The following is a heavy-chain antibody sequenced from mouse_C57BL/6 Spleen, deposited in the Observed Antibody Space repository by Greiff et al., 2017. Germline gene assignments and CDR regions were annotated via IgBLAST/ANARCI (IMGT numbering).Heavy chain of an antibody. CDR1: GYTFTSYW. CDR3: ARKKGTCYGSSFFDY. J-gene: IGHJ2*01. Sequence: QVQLQQSGAELVKPGASVKMSCKASGYTFTSYWITWVKQRPGQGLEWIGDIYPGSGSTNYNEKFKSKDTLTVDTSSSTAYMQLSSLTSEDSAVYYCARKKGTCYGSSFFDYWGQGTTLTVSS. D-gene: IGHD1-1*01. CDR2: IYPGSGST. V-gene: IGHV1-55*01.